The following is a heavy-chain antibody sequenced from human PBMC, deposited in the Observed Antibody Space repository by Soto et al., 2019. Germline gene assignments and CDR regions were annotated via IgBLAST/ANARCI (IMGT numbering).Heavy chain of an antibody. J-gene: IGHJ6*02. CDR2: INHSGST. V-gene: IGHV4-34*01. D-gene: IGHD2-2*01. CDR3: ASIVVVPAALLSSYYYYGMDV. Sequence: QVQLQQWGAGLLKPSETLSLTCAVYGGSFSGYYWSWIRQPPGKGLEWIGEINHSGSTNYNPSLKSRVTISVDTSKNQFYLKLSSVTAADTAVYYCASIVVVPAALLSSYYYYGMDVWGQGTTVTVSS. CDR1: GGSFSGYY.